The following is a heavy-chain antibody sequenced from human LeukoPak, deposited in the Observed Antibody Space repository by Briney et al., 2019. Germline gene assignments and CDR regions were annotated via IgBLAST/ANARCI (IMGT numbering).Heavy chain of an antibody. CDR1: GFTFSSHG. J-gene: IGHJ6*04. CDR2: ISASGTIT. CDR3: AELGITMIGGV. Sequence: GGSLRLSCAASGFTFSSHGLTWVRQAPGKGLEWVSVISASGTITYYADSVKGRFTISRDNFENTLYLQMNSLRAEDTAVYYCAELGITMIGGVWGKGTTVTISS. V-gene: IGHV3-23*01. D-gene: IGHD3-10*02.